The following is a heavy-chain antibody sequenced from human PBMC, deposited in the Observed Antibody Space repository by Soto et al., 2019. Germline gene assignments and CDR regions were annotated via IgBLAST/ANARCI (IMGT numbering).Heavy chain of an antibody. CDR3: ARVQGDYIWGSEKYYFDY. CDR1: GFTFSSYW. D-gene: IGHD3-16*01. J-gene: IGHJ4*02. Sequence: GALRLSCAASGFTFSSYWMSWVRQAPGKGLEWVANIKQDGSEKYYVDSVKGRFTISRDNAKNSLYLQMNSLRAEDTAVYYCARVQGDYIWGSEKYYFDYWGQGTLVTVSS. V-gene: IGHV3-7*01. CDR2: IKQDGSEK.